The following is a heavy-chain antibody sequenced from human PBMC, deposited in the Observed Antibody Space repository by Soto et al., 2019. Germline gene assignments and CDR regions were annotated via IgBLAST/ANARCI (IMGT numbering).Heavy chain of an antibody. CDR3: ARGGVGTRTLGS. Sequence: SETLSLTCAVDGGYFSGYCWSWIRQPPGKGLEWIGYIYYSGSTYYNPSFQGQVTISANKSISTAYLQWSGLQASDSAMYYCARGGVGTRTLGSWGQGTLVTVSS. V-gene: IGHV4-34*01. J-gene: IGHJ4*02. D-gene: IGHD1-26*01. CDR2: IYYSGST. CDR1: GGYFSGYC.